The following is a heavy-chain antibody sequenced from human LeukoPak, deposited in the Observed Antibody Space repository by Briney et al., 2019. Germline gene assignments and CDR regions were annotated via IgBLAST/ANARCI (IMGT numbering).Heavy chain of an antibody. CDR3: ARAAVVPAFDY. CDR2: IYHSGST. J-gene: IGHJ4*02. D-gene: IGHD2-2*01. CDR1: GGSISSGGYY. Sequence: SQTLSLTCTVPGGSISSGGYYWSWIRQPPGKGLEWIGYIYHSGSTYYNPSLKSRVTISVDRSKNQFSLKLSSVTAADTAVYYCARAAVVPAFDYWGQGTLVTVSS. V-gene: IGHV4-30-2*01.